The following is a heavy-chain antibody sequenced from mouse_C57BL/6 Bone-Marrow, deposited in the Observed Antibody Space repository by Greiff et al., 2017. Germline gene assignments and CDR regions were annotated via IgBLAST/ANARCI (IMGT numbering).Heavy chain of an antibody. Sequence: EVKLQESGGGLVQPKGSLKLSCAASGFTFNTYAMHWVRQAPGKGLEWVARIRSKSSNYATYYADSVKDRFTISRDDSQSMLYLQMNNLKTEDTAMYYCVRDPSFTTVVAPYFDVWGTGTTVTVSS. J-gene: IGHJ1*03. CDR2: IRSKSSNYAT. V-gene: IGHV10-3*01. CDR1: GFTFNTYA. D-gene: IGHD1-1*01. CDR3: VRDPSFTTVVAPYFDV.